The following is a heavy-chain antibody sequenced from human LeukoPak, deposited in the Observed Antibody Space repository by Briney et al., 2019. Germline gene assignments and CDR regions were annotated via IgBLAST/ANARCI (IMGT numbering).Heavy chain of an antibody. D-gene: IGHD3-10*01. CDR1: GFTFSSYA. V-gene: IGHV3-21*01. Sequence: PGGSLRLSCAASGFTFSSYAMSWVRQAPGKGLEWVSSISSSSSYIYYADSVKGRFTISRDNAKNSLYLQMNSLRAEDTAVYYCARDDVMVRGVMSDYFDYWGQGTLVTVSS. CDR3: ARDDVMVRGVMSDYFDY. CDR2: ISSSSSYI. J-gene: IGHJ4*02.